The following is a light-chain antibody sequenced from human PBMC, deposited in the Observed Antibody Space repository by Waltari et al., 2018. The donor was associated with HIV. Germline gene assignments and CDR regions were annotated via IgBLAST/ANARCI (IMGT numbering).Light chain of an antibody. CDR1: SSNIGAGYD. CDR2: DNS. Sequence: QSVLTQPPSVSGAPGQRVTISCTGSSSNIGAGYDVHWYQQVPGTAPKLLIYDNSNRPSGVPDRFSGSKSGTSASLAITGLQAEDEADYYCQSYDSSLNYVFGTGTKVTVL. CDR3: QSYDSSLNYV. V-gene: IGLV1-40*01. J-gene: IGLJ1*01.